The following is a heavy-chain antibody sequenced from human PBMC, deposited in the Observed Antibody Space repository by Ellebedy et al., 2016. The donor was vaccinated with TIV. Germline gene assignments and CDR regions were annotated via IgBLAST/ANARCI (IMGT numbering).Heavy chain of an antibody. CDR2: ISGSGGST. D-gene: IGHD6-6*01. CDR1: GLTFTNYA. J-gene: IGHJ4*02. Sequence: PGGSLRLSCVASGLTFTNYAMSWVRQAPGKGLEWVSGISGSGGSTNYADSVKGRFTVSRDNSQNTLYLQMNSLRAEETALYYCAKGTSGKGSSCFDYWGQGTLVTVSS. V-gene: IGHV3-23*01. CDR3: AKGTSGKGSSCFDY.